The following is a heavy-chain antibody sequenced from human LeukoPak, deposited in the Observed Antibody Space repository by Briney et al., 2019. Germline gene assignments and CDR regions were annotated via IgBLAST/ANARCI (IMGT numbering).Heavy chain of an antibody. CDR1: GFTFSSYS. CDR3: ARDSEGYCSGGSCYPDY. J-gene: IGHJ4*02. D-gene: IGHD2-15*01. Sequence: KAGGSLRLSCAASGFTFSSYSMNWVRQAPGKGLEWVSSVSSSSSYIYYADSVKGRFTISRDNAKNSLYLQMNSLRAEDTAVYYCARDSEGYCSGGSCYPDYWGQGTLVTVSS. V-gene: IGHV3-21*01. CDR2: VSSSSSYI.